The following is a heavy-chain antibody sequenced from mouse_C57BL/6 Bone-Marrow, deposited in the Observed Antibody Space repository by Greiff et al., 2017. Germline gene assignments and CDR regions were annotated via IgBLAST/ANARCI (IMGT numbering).Heavy chain of an antibody. CDR2: IHPSDSDT. V-gene: IGHV1-74*01. CDR1: GYTFTGYW. Sequence: QVQLQQPGAELVKPGASVKVSCKASGYTFTGYWMHWVKQRPGQGLEWIGRIHPSDSDTNYNQKFKGKATLTVDKSSSTAYMPLSSLTSEDSAVYYCAKQLRLRAWFAYWGQGTLVTVSA. J-gene: IGHJ3*01. CDR3: AKQLRLRAWFAY. D-gene: IGHD3-2*02.